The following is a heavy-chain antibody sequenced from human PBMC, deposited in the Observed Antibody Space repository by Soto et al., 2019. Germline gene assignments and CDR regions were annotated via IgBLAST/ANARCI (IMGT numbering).Heavy chain of an antibody. CDR1: GFTFSSYG. V-gene: IGHV3-30*03. CDR3: AVIGYDFWSGYWDYYYGMDV. J-gene: IGHJ6*02. Sequence: GGSLRLSCAASGFTFSSYGMHWVRQAPGKGLEWVAVISYDGSNKYYADSVKGRFTISRDNSKNTLYLQMNSLRVEDTAVYYCAVIGYDFWSGYWDYYYGMDVWGQGTTVTVSS. D-gene: IGHD3-3*01. CDR2: ISYDGSNK.